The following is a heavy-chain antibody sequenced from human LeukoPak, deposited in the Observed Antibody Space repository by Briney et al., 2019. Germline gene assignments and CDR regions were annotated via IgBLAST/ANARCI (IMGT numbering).Heavy chain of an antibody. V-gene: IGHV4-59*01. J-gene: IGHJ2*01. D-gene: IGHD6-19*01. CDR2: IYYSGST. Sequence: SETLSLTCTVSGGSISSYYWSWIRQPPGKGLEWIGYIYYSGSTNYNPSLKSRVTISVDTSKNQFSLKLSSVTAADTAVYYCARVKASSGRSGWYFDLWGRGTLVTVSS. CDR3: ARVKASSGRSGWYFDL. CDR1: GGSISSYY.